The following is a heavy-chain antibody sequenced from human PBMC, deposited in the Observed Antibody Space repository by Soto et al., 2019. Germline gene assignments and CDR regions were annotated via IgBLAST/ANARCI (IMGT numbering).Heavy chain of an antibody. CDR1: GGSFSGYY. V-gene: IGHV4-34*01. D-gene: IGHD6-19*01. J-gene: IGHJ4*02. Sequence: SETLSLTCAVYGGSFSGYYWSRIRQPPGKGLQWIGKINHIGTTNYNPSLKSRVTISVDTSKNQFSLKLSSVTAADTAVYYCARFDSSGWYFDYWGQGNLVTVSS. CDR3: ARFDSSGWYFDY. CDR2: INHIGTT.